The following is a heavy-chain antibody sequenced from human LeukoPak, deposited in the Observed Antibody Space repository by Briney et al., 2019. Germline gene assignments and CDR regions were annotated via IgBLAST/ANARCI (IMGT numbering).Heavy chain of an antibody. V-gene: IGHV7-4-1*02. Sequence: ASVKVSCKASGYTFTSYAMNWVRQAPGQGLEWMGWINTNTGNPTYAQGFTGRFVFSLDTSVSTAYIQISSLKTEDTAVYFCARSQTYGDHPPFDYWGQGTLVTVSS. D-gene: IGHD4-17*01. CDR2: INTNTGNP. J-gene: IGHJ4*02. CDR3: ARSQTYGDHPPFDY. CDR1: GYTFTSYA.